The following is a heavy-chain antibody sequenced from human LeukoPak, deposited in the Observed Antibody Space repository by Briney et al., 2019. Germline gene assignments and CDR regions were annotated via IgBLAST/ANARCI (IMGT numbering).Heavy chain of an antibody. Sequence: GGSLRLSCAASGFTFTSAWMSWLRQTPEKGLEWVAHMNEDGSGRFYVDSAKGRFTISRDDTQNSVYLQMNSLRVEDTAVYYCAAWFGESVPWGQGTLVTVSS. J-gene: IGHJ5*02. CDR3: AAWFGESVP. CDR1: GFTFTSAW. D-gene: IGHD3-10*01. V-gene: IGHV3-7*01. CDR2: MNEDGSGR.